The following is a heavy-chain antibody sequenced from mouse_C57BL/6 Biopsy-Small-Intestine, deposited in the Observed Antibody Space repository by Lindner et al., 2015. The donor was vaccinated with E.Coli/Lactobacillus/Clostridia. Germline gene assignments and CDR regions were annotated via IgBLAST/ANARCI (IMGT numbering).Heavy chain of an antibody. D-gene: IGHD2-14*01. V-gene: IGHV14-2*02. CDR2: IGAYEGDT. J-gene: IGHJ4*01. CDR3: AREGDRYDFWNPYSHFDF. Sequence: SVKVSCKASGYTFMRYGISWVRQAPGQGLEWMGWIGAYEGDTNYAQQFQGRVTMTTDTPANTVHMELRSLTSDDTAVYYCAREGDRYDFWNPYSHFDFWGQGTPVTVSS. CDR1: GYTFMRYG.